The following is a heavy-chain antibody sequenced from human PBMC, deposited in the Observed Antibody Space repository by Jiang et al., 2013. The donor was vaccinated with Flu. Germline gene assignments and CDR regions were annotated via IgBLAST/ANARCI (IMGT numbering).Heavy chain of an antibody. CDR3: ARGYCSGGSCYSGGRWFDP. D-gene: IGHD2-15*01. Sequence: GPGLVKPSQTLSLTCTVSGGSISSGGYYWSWIRQHPGKGLEWIGYIYYSGSTYYNPSLKSRVTISVDTSKNQFSLKLSSVTAADTAVYYCARGYCSGGSCYSGGRWFDPWGQGTLVTVSS. V-gene: IGHV4-31*03. J-gene: IGHJ5*02. CDR1: GGSISSGGYY. CDR2: IYYSGST.